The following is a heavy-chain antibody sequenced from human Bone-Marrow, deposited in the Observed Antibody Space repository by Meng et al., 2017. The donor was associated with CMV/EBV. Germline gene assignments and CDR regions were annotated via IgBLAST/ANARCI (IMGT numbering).Heavy chain of an antibody. CDR3: ARGGSYDFWSPYYYYGMDV. D-gene: IGHD3-3*01. CDR2: ISSSGSTI. V-gene: IGHV3-48*03. CDR1: GFTFDDYA. Sequence: GESLKISCAASGFTFDDYAMHWVRQAPGKGLEWVSYISSSGSTIYYADSVKGRFTISRDNAKNSLYLQMNSLRAEDTAVYYCARGGSYDFWSPYYYYGMDVWGQGTTVTVSS. J-gene: IGHJ6*02.